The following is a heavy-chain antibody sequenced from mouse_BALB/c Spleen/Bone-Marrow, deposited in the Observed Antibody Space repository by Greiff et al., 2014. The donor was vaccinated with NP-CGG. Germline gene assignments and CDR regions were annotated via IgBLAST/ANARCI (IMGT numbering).Heavy chain of an antibody. J-gene: IGHJ3*01. V-gene: IGHV14-3*02. Sequence: EVQLQQSGAELVKPGASVKLSCTASGFNIKDTYMHWVKQRPEQGLEWIGRIDPANGNTKYDPKFQGKATITADTSSNTAYLQLSSLTSEDTAVYYCASYYRYDRRFAYRGQGTLVTVSA. CDR2: IDPANGNT. D-gene: IGHD2-14*01. CDR1: GFNIKDTY. CDR3: ASYYRYDRRFAY.